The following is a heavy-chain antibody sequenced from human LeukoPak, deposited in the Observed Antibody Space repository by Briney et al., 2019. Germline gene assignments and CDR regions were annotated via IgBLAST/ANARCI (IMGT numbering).Heavy chain of an antibody. CDR2: IYHSGST. CDR1: GGSISSGGYY. CDR3: ARVLLEWRWFDP. V-gene: IGHV4-30-2*01. D-gene: IGHD3-3*01. Sequence: KPSQTLSLTCTVSGGSISSGGYYWSWIRQPPGKGLEWIGYIYHSGSTYYNPSLKSRVTISVDRSKNQFSLKLSSVTAADTAVYYCARVLLEWRWFDPWGQGTLVTVSS. J-gene: IGHJ5*02.